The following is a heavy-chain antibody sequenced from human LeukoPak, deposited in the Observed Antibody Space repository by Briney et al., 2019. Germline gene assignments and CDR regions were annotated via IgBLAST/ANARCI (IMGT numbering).Heavy chain of an antibody. J-gene: IGHJ2*01. Sequence: SETLSLTCTVSGGSISSYYWSWIRQPAGKGLEWIGRIYTSGSTNYNPSLKSRVTMSVDTSKNQFSLNVTSVTAADTAIYYCARPARSCSGGSCTSDWYFGLWGRGTLVTVSS. D-gene: IGHD2-15*01. CDR2: IYTSGST. V-gene: IGHV4-4*07. CDR1: GGSISSYY. CDR3: ARPARSCSGGSCTSDWYFGL.